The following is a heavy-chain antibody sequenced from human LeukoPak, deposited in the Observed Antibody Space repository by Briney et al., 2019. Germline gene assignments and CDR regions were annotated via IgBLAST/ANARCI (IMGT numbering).Heavy chain of an antibody. D-gene: IGHD3-10*01. Sequence: PGGSLRLSCAASGFTFSSYGMHWVRQAPGKGLEWVAVIWYDGSNKYYADSVKGRFTISRDNSKNTLYLQMNSLRAEDTAVYYCARDSITKGFDYWGQGTLVTVSS. CDR2: IWYDGSNK. CDR1: GFTFSSYG. J-gene: IGHJ4*02. CDR3: ARDSITKGFDY. V-gene: IGHV3-33*08.